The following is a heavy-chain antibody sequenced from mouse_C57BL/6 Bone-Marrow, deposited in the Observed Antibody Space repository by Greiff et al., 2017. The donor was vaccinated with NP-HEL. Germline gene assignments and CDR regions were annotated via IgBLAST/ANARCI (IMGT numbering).Heavy chain of an antibody. CDR2: ISNGGGST. CDR1: GFTFSDYY. Sequence: EVQLVESGGGLVQPGGSLKLSCAASGFTFSDYYMYWVRQTPEKRLEWVAYISNGGGSTYYPDTVKGRFTISRDNAKNTLYLQMSRLKSEDTAMYYCARQVGTTVVANWYFDVWGTGTTVTVSS. D-gene: IGHD1-1*01. J-gene: IGHJ1*03. V-gene: IGHV5-12*01. CDR3: ARQVGTTVVANWYFDV.